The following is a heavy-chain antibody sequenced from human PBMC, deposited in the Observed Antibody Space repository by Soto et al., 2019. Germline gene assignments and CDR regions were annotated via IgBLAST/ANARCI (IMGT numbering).Heavy chain of an antibody. CDR1: GYTFTSYG. CDR2: ISAYNGNT. Sequence: ASVKVSCKASGYTFTSYGISWVRQAPGQGLEWMGWISAYNGNTNYAQKLHGSVTMTTDTSPSTAYMELSSLRSDDTAVYYCARATPVGYDFWSGYYLGGTDKNYYGMDVWGQGTTVTVSS. V-gene: IGHV1-18*01. CDR3: ARATPVGYDFWSGYYLGGTDKNYYGMDV. J-gene: IGHJ6*02. D-gene: IGHD3-3*01.